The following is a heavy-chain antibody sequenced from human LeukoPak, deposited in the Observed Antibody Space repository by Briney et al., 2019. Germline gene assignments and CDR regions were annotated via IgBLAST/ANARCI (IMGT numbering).Heavy chain of an antibody. J-gene: IGHJ4*01. Sequence: TGRSLRLSCEASGFTFSSYDMHGVRESPGKGREGVAVIWYDGSRTLCADSVKGRFTIARDDVKNTMFFQINSLTAEDTVVYYCARDESGSSRELWGHGTLVTVSS. V-gene: IGHV3-33*01. CDR1: GFTFSSYD. D-gene: IGHD3-3*01. CDR3: ARDESGSSREL. CDR2: IWYDGSRT.